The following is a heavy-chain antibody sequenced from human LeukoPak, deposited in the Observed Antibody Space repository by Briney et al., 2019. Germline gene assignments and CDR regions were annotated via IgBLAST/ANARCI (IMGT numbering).Heavy chain of an antibody. J-gene: IGHJ4*02. V-gene: IGHV5-51*01. CDR3: ARHDKGYSGYVTLDY. CDR2: FIPGYCDI. CDR1: GYSFTSYW. D-gene: IGHD5-12*01. Sequence: GESTLISCKASGYSFTSYWFGWVRQLPGKGLEGMGVFIPGYCDIRYNPSFQGQGTISADKSNSTAYLQWSSLKASDNAIYYCARHDKGYSGYVTLDYWGQGTLVTVSS.